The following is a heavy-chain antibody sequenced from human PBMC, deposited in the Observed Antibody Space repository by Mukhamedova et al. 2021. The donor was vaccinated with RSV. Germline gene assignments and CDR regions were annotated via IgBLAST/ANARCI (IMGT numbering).Heavy chain of an antibody. CDR3: AKDISGGYFYDASGYFET. V-gene: IGHV3-30*02. J-gene: IGHJ5*01. CDR2: IWFDGRNS. Sequence: GKSLEWVASIWFDGRNSYSADSVKGRFSISRDNSKDTLFLQMNSLTSEDSAMYYCAKDISGGYFYDASGYFETWGQGALVTVSS. D-gene: IGHD3-22*01.